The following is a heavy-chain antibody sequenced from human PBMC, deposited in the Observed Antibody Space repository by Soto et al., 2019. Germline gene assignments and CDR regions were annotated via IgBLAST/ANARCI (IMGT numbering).Heavy chain of an antibody. CDR3: ASPAHYDSSGYYFYLARY. D-gene: IGHD3-22*01. V-gene: IGHV3-23*01. Sequence: PGGSLRLSCAASGFTFSSYAMSWVRQAPGKEQEWVSAISGSGGSTYYADSVKGRFTISRDNSKNTLYLQMNSLRAEDTAVYYCASPAHYDSSGYYFYLARYWGQGTLVTVSS. J-gene: IGHJ4*02. CDR2: ISGSGGST. CDR1: GFTFSSYA.